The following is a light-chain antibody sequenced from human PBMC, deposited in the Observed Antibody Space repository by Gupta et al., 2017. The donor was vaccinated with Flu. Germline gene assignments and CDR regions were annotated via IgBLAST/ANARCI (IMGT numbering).Light chain of an antibody. Sequence: SSELTPPPSVSVSPGQTARITCSGDALPKQYAHWYQQKPGQAPVVVIYKDIERPSGIPERFSGSSSGTTLTLTISGVEADDEADYYCQSADSSGSYVFGTGTKVTVL. J-gene: IGLJ1*01. CDR1: ALPKQY. V-gene: IGLV3-25*02. CDR2: KDI. CDR3: QSADSSGSYV.